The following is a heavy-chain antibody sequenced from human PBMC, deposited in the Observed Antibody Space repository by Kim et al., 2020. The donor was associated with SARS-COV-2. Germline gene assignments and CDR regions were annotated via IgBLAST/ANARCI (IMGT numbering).Heavy chain of an antibody. D-gene: IGHD6-19*01. CDR1: GFTFSSYA. J-gene: IGHJ6*02. V-gene: IGHV3-30-3*01. CDR2: ISYDGSNK. CDR3: ATSSGWKGPPYYYYGMDV. Sequence: GGSLRLSCAASGFTFSSYAMHWVRQAPGKGLEWVAVISYDGSNKYYADSVKGRFTISRDNSKNTLYLQMNSLRAEDTAVYYCATSSGWKGPPYYYYGMDVWGQGTTVTVSS.